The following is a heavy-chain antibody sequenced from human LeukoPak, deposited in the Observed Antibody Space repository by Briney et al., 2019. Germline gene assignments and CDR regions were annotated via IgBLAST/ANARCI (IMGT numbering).Heavy chain of an antibody. V-gene: IGHV3-74*01. CDR3: ASFSYAANIAGT. D-gene: IGHD1-7*01. CDR2: ISSDGRTT. CDR1: GFTFISDY. Sequence: GGSGRLSCEASGFTFISDYMDWVRQPPGRGLVWVSRISSDGRTTNYADSVKGRFTISRDNAKNTLYLQMTSLRAEDTAVYYCASFSYAANIAGTWGQGTLATVSS. J-gene: IGHJ4*02.